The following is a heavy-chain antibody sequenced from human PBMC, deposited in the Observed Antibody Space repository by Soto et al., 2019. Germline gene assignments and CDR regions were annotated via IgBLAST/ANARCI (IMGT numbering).Heavy chain of an antibody. CDR1: GFIVSSSY. CDR2: IYSGGRT. Sequence: EVQLVASGGGLVQPGGSLRISCAASGFIVSSSYMSWVRQAPEKGLEWVSLIYSGGRTFYADSVKGRFTISRDNSKNTLSLQMDSLRVEYTAVYYCARDVFHRLANCGGDCNHNWGQGTLVTVSS. J-gene: IGHJ4*02. V-gene: IGHV3-66*01. CDR3: ARDVFHRLANCGGDCNHN. D-gene: IGHD2-21*02.